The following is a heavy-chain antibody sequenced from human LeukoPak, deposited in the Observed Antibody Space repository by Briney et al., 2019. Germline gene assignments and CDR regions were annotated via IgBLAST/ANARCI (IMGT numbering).Heavy chain of an antibody. V-gene: IGHV3-15*01. J-gene: IGHJ4*02. CDR1: GLIFSNAW. Sequence: GGSLRLSCAASGLIFSNAWMNWVRQAPGKGLEWVGHIKSKADGGTTDYAAPVKGRFTISRDDSKTTVYLQMNSLETEDTDVYYCATPPGYWGSAPFDYWGQGTQVTVSS. CDR3: ATPPGYWGSAPFDY. D-gene: IGHD7-27*01. CDR2: IKSKADGGTT.